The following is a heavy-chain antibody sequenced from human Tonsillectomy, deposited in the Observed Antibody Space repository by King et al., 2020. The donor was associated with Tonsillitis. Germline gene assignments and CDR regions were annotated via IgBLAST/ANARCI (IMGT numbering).Heavy chain of an antibody. CDR3: ARDSGLFGVVIGSRYNWFDP. CDR2: IIPIFGTA. D-gene: IGHD3-3*01. V-gene: IGHV1-69*01. Sequence: LQLVQSGAEVKKPGSSVKVSCKASGGTFSSYAISWVRQAPGQGLEWMGGIIPIFGTANYAQTFQGRVTITADESTSTAYMELSSLRSEDTAVYYCARDSGLFGVVIGSRYNWFDPWGQGTRVTVSS. J-gene: IGHJ5*02. CDR1: GGTFSSYA.